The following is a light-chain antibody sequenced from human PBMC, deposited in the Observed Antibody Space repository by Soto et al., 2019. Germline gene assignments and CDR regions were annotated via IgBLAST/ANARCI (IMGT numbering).Light chain of an antibody. V-gene: IGKV1-27*01. J-gene: IGKJ4*01. Sequence: DIQMTQSPSSLSASVGDRVTITCRASQGISIYLACYQQKPGKVPKLLIYDASTLQSGVPSRFSGSGSGTDFTLTISSLQPEDVATYYCQKYNGAPLTFGGGTKVEIK. CDR3: QKYNGAPLT. CDR1: QGISIY. CDR2: DAS.